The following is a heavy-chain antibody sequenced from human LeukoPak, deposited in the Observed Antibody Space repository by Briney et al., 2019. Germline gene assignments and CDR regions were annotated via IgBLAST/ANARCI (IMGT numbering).Heavy chain of an antibody. CDR1: GFTFSSYA. J-gene: IGHJ5*02. CDR2: ISYDGSNK. V-gene: IGHV3-30-3*01. Sequence: GGSLRLSCAASGFTFSSYAMHWVRQAPGKGLEWVAVISYDGSNKYYADSVKGRFTISRDNSKNTLYLQMNSLRAEDTAVYYCARDASNWGLDGYNYWFDPWGQGTLVTVSS. D-gene: IGHD5-24*01. CDR3: ARDASNWGLDGYNYWFDP.